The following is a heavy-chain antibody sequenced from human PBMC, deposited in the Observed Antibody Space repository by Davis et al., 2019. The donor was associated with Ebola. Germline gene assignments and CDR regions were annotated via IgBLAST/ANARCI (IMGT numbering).Heavy chain of an antibody. J-gene: IGHJ6*03. CDR3: AREFADTAMGYYYYMDV. CDR2: ISYDGSNK. V-gene: IGHV3-30-3*01. D-gene: IGHD5-18*01. Sequence: GESLKISCAAPGFTFSSYAMHWVRQAPGKGLEWVAVISYDGSNKYYADSVKGRFTISRDNSKNTLYLQMNSLRGEDTAVYYCAREFADTAMGYYYYMDVWGKGTTVTVSS. CDR1: GFTFSSYA.